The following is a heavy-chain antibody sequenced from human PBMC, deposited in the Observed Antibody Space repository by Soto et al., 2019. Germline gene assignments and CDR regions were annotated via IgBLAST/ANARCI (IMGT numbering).Heavy chain of an antibody. D-gene: IGHD1-26*01. CDR1: GFTFSDYP. CDR3: ARGTYSGSHYFSY. J-gene: IGHJ4*02. CDR2: ISTSIRTM. Sequence: EVQLVESGGDLAQPGGSLRLSCAASGFTFSDYPMNWVRQAPGKGLEWISYISTSIRTMYYADSVKGRFTISRDNAENSLYLQMNSLRDEDTAIYYCARGTYSGSHYFSYWGQGTLVTVSS. V-gene: IGHV3-48*02.